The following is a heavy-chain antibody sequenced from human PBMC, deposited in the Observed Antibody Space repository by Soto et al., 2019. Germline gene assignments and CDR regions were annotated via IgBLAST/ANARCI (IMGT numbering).Heavy chain of an antibody. J-gene: IGHJ4*02. CDR3: ASSSGGRYYDY. D-gene: IGHD2-15*01. V-gene: IGHV4-59*06. Sequence: SETLSLTCTVSGGSISGYYWSWIRQPPGKGLEWIGYIYYSGSTYYNPSLKSRVTISVDTSKNQFSLKLSSVTAADTAVYYCASSSGGRYYDYWGQGTLVTVSS. CDR1: GGSISGYY. CDR2: IYYSGST.